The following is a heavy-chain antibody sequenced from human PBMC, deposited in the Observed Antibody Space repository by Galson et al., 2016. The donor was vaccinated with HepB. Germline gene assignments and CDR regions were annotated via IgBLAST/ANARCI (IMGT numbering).Heavy chain of an antibody. V-gene: IGHV3-30*18. CDR1: GFTFSDYD. Sequence: SLRLSCAASGFTFSDYDMHWVRQAPGKGLEWVAVVSFDGTNKNYADSVKGRLTISRNNSKNTVFLQMNSLRPEDTAVYYCAKMGSYSGSPPTDYWGQGTLVTVSS. CDR3: AKMGSYSGSPPTDY. J-gene: IGHJ4*02. CDR2: VSFDGTNK. D-gene: IGHD2-21*01.